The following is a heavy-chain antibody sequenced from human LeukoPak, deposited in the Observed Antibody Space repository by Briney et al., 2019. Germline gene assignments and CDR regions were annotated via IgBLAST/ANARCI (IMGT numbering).Heavy chain of an antibody. CDR1: GFTFSSYS. J-gene: IGHJ4*02. Sequence: GGSLRLSCAASGFTFSSYSMNWVRQAPGKGLEWVSSISSSSSYIYYADSVKGRFTISRDNAKNSLYLQMNSLRAEDTAVYYCARWGGGATYYFDYWGQGTLVTVSS. D-gene: IGHD3-16*01. V-gene: IGHV3-21*01. CDR2: ISSSSSYI. CDR3: ARWGGGATYYFDY.